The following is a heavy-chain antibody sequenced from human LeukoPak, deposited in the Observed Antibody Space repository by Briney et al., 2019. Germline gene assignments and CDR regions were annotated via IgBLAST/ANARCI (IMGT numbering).Heavy chain of an antibody. CDR2: INPNSGGT. V-gene: IGHV1-2*02. CDR1: GYTFTGYY. J-gene: IGHJ4*02. D-gene: IGHD3-9*01. CDR3: ARVHATGYFSLDLGY. Sequence: ASVKVSCKASGYTFTGYYIHWVRQAPGQGLEWMGRINPNSGGTNYAQKFQGRVTMTRDTSIGTAYMELSTVTSDDTAVYFCARVHATGYFSLDLGYWGQGTLVTVSS.